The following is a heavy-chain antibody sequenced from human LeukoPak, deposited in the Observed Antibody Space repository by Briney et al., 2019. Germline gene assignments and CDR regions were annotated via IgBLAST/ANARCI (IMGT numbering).Heavy chain of an antibody. CDR2: ISYVGSNK. V-gene: IGHV3-30*18. CDR1: GFTFSSYG. D-gene: IGHD6-19*01. Sequence: PGRSLRLSCAAAGFTFSSYGMHWVRQAPGKGLEWEAVISYVGSNKYYADSVKGRFTISRDNSKNTLYLQMNSLRAEDTAVYYCAKACSSGWYYFDYWGQGTLVTVSS. J-gene: IGHJ4*02. CDR3: AKACSSGWYYFDY.